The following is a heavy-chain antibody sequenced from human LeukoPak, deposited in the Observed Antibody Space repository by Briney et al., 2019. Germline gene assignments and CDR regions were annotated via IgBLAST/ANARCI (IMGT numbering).Heavy chain of an antibody. CDR2: INPNSGGT. CDR3: ARWGYCSGGSCHHYYYGMDV. D-gene: IGHD2-15*01. V-gene: IGHV1-2*02. CDR1: GYTFTGYY. J-gene: IGHJ6*02. Sequence: GASVKVSCKASGYTFTGYYMHWVRQAPGPGLEWMGWINPNSGGTNYAQKFQGRVTMTRDTSISTAYMELSRLRSDDTAVYYCARWGYCSGGSCHHYYYGMDVWGQGTTVTVSS.